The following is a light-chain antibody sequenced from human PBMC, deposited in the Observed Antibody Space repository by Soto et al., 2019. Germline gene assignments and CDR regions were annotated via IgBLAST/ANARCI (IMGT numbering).Light chain of an antibody. CDR1: QSINRN. CDR3: HQYNDWPPNT. V-gene: IGKV3-15*01. CDR2: HAS. J-gene: IGKJ2*01. Sequence: EIVMTQSPATLSVSPGESATLSCRASQSINRNLAWYQQKPGQAPGRLIHHASTRASGIPARFSGSGSGTEFTLPISSLQSEDFAVYYCHQYNDWPPNTFGQGTKLESK.